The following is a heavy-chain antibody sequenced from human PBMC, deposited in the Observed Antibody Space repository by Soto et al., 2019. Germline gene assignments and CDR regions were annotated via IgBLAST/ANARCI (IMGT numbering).Heavy chain of an antibody. J-gene: IGHJ4*02. CDR3: ARSESSGWDFDY. D-gene: IGHD6-19*01. V-gene: IGHV1-69*06. CDR1: GGTFSSYA. CDR2: IIPIFGTA. Sequence: GASVKVSCKASGGTFSSYAISWVRQAPGQGLEWMGGIIPIFGTANYAQKFQGRVTITADKSTSTAYMELSSLRSEDTAAYYCARSESSGWDFDYWGQGTLVTVSS.